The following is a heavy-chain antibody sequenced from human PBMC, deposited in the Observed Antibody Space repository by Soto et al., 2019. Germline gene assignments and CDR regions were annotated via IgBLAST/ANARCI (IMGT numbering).Heavy chain of an antibody. CDR1: GYTFTTSG. D-gene: IGHD1-26*01. V-gene: IGHV1-18*01. CDR3: ARQGSWSYYYYGLDV. CDR2: ISTYNGDT. Sequence: QVQLVQSGPEVKKPGASVKVSCEASGYTFTTSGIRWVRQAPGQGLEWMGWISTYNGDTNSAQKFQGRVTMTADTSTGTVYMELMSLKSDDTAVYYCARQGSWSYYYYGLDVWGQGTTVTVSS. J-gene: IGHJ6*02.